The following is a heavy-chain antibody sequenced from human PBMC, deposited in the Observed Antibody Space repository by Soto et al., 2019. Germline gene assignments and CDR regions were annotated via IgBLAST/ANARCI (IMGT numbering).Heavy chain of an antibody. CDR3: SFSYYYGMDV. Sequence: SDTLSLTCSVSGGSMKSRTYYWALIRQHPGKGLEWIGYIYYSGSTYYNPSLKSRVTISVDTSKNQFSLKLSSVTAADTAVYYCSFSYYYGMDVWGQGTTVTVSS. CDR1: GGSMKSRTYY. CDR2: IYYSGST. J-gene: IGHJ6*02. V-gene: IGHV4-31*06.